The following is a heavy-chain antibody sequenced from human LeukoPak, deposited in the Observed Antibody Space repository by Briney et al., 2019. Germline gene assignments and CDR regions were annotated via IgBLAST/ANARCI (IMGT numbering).Heavy chain of an antibody. Sequence: GGSLRLSCTASGFTFNNYAMSWVRQAPGKGLEWVSAISGSGDSTYYADSVKGRFTISKDNSKNTVYLQMSGLRVDDTAVYYCAKAASSSWPSYYYGMDVWGQGTTVTVSS. CDR1: GFTFNNYA. CDR3: AKAASSSWPSYYYGMDV. V-gene: IGHV3-23*01. J-gene: IGHJ6*02. CDR2: ISGSGDST. D-gene: IGHD6-13*01.